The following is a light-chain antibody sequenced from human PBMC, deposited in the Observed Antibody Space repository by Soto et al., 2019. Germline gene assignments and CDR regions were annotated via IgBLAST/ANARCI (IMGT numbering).Light chain of an antibody. CDR3: QQYGSPIT. Sequence: ESVLTQSPGTLSLSPGERATLSCRASQSVSTTFLVWYQQRPGQAPRLLIYGASTRATGIPDRFSGSGSGTDFTLTISRLEPEDFAVYYCQQYGSPITFGQGTRLEIK. CDR1: QSVSTTF. CDR2: GAS. J-gene: IGKJ5*01. V-gene: IGKV3-20*01.